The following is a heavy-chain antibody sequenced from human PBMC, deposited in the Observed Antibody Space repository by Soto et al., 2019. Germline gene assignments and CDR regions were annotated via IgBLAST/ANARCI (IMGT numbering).Heavy chain of an antibody. CDR1: GFTFSSYS. J-gene: IGHJ6*02. Sequence: PGGSLRLSCAASGFTFSSYSMNWVRQAPGKGLEWVSYISSSSSTIYYADSVKGRFTISRDNAKNSLYLQMNSLRAEDTAVYYCAREGVWFGKSQYYYYYGMDVWGQGTTVTVSS. CDR2: ISSSSSTI. V-gene: IGHV3-48*01. D-gene: IGHD3-10*01. CDR3: AREGVWFGKSQYYYYYGMDV.